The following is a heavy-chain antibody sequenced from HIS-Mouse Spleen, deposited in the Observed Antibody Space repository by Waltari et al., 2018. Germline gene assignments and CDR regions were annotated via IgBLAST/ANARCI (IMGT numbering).Heavy chain of an antibody. V-gene: IGHV4-39*07. CDR2: IYYSGST. J-gene: IGHJ2*01. CDR3: AREIPYSSSWYDWYFDL. CDR1: GGSISSSRSY. Sequence: QLQLQESGPGLVKPSETLSLTCTVSGGSISSSRSYWGWIRQPPGKGLEGIGSIYYSGSTYYNPSLKSRVTISVDTSKNQFSLKLSSVTAADTAVYYCAREIPYSSSWYDWYFDLWGRGTLVTVSS. D-gene: IGHD6-13*01.